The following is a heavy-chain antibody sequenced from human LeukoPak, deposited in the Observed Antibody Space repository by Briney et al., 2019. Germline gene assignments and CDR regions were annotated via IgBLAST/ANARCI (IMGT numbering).Heavy chain of an antibody. V-gene: IGHV3-74*01. Sequence: GGSLRLSCAASGFTFSSYWMHWVRQAPGKGLVWVSRINTDGSSTSYADSVKGRFTISRDNAKNTLYLQMNSLRAEDTAVYYCANSPFAARPRLDYLGLGTLVTVSS. CDR2: INTDGSST. D-gene: IGHD6-6*01. CDR3: ANSPFAARPRLDY. J-gene: IGHJ4*01. CDR1: GFTFSSYW.